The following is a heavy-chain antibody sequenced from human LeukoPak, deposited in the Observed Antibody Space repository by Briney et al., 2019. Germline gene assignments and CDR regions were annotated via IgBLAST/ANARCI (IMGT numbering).Heavy chain of an antibody. Sequence: GGSLRLSCAASGFTFSSYSMNWVRQAPGKGLEWVSYISSSSSTIYYADSVKGRFTISRDNAKNSLYLQMNSLRAEDTAVYYCARVPGFREYSSSWYFDYWGQGTLVTVSS. V-gene: IGHV3-48*01. CDR1: GFTFSSYS. J-gene: IGHJ4*02. D-gene: IGHD6-13*01. CDR2: ISSSSSTI. CDR3: ARVPGFREYSSSWYFDY.